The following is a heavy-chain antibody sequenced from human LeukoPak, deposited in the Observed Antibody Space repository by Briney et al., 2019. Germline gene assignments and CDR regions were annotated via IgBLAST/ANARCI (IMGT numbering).Heavy chain of an antibody. V-gene: IGHV4-4*07. CDR3: ASANSLGYCSGGSCYDY. CDR2: IYTSGST. Sequence: PSETLSLTCSVSTYSISSYYWSWIRQPAGKGLEWIGRIYTSGSTNYNPSLKSRVTMSVDTSKNQFSLKLSSVTAADTAVYYCASANSLGYCSGGSCYDYWGQGTLVTVSS. D-gene: IGHD2-15*01. CDR1: TYSISSYY. J-gene: IGHJ4*02.